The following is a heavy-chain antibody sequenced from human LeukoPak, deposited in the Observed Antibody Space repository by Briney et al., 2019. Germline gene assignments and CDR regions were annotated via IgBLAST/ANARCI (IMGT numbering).Heavy chain of an antibody. D-gene: IGHD3-22*01. CDR3: MIVASDAFAI. J-gene: IGHJ3*02. Sequence: GGSLRLSCAASGFTFSNYAMSWVRQAPGKGLEWASGISGSGGSTYYADSVKGRFTISRDNSKNTLYLQMNRLRAEDTAIYYCMIVASDAFAIWGQGTMVTVSS. CDR2: ISGSGGST. V-gene: IGHV3-23*01. CDR1: GFTFSNYA.